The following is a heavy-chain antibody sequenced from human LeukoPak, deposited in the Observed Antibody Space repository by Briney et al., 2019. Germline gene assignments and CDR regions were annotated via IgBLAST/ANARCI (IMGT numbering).Heavy chain of an antibody. CDR1: GGSISSGGYY. V-gene: IGHV4-39*01. D-gene: IGHD6-19*01. CDR3: ARLTEAVAALDY. J-gene: IGHJ4*02. CDR2: IYYSGST. Sequence: SETLSLTCTVSGGSISSGGYYWSWIRQHPGKGLEWIGSIYYSGSTYYNPSLKSRVTISVDTSKNQFSLKLSSVTAADTAVYYCARLTEAVAALDYWGQGTLVTVSS.